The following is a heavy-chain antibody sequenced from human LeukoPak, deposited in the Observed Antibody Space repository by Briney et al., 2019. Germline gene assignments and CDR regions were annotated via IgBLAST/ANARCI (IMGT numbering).Heavy chain of an antibody. CDR3: ARRGDYGSGDLDY. D-gene: IGHD3-10*01. CDR2: INAGNGNT. Sequence: ASVKISCKASGYTFTKYAIHWVRHDPGQSLEWMGWINAGNGNTKYSQKFQDKITITRDTTARTAYMEVGSLRFEDTAVYYCARRGDYGSGDLDYWGQGILVTVPS. V-gene: IGHV1-3*01. J-gene: IGHJ4*02. CDR1: GYTFTKYA.